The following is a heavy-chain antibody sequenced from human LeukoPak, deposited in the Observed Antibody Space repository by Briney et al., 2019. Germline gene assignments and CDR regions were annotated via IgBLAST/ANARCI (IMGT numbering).Heavy chain of an antibody. CDR1: GFTFSSYV. J-gene: IGHJ3*01. D-gene: IGHD4-17*01. CDR2: ISDDGTNK. Sequence: GGSLRLSCAASGFTFSSYVMHWVRQAPGKGLEWVALISDDGTNKYYADSVKGRFTISRDNSKNTLYLQMNSLRAEDTAVYYCARGLGDYDAFDVWGHGTRVTVAS. CDR3: ARGLGDYDAFDV. V-gene: IGHV3-30*04.